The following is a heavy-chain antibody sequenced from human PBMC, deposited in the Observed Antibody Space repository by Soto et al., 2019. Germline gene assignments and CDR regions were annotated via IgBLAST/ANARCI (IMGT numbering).Heavy chain of an antibody. D-gene: IGHD1-1*01. CDR2: IIPIFGTA. V-gene: IGHV1-69*01. CDR3: ALWGFRDGNNSKYNYSGMDV. J-gene: IGHJ6*02. CDR1: GGTFNRYT. Sequence: VQLVQSGAEVMKPGSSVELSCKASGGTFNRYTISWVRQAPGQGLEWMGGIIPIFGTANYAQKFQGRVAIIADESTSAAYMELRSVRSEDTAVYYCALWGFRDGNNSKYNYSGMDVWGQGTTVTVSS.